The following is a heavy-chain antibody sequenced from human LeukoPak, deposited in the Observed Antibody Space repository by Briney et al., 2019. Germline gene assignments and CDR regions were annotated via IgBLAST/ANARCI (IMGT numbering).Heavy chain of an antibody. CDR2: INPSGGST. CDR3: ARGVQTREWLLALYYYYYMDV. D-gene: IGHD3-3*01. Sequence: GASVKVSCKASGYTFTSYYMHWVRQAPGQGLEWMGIINPSGGSTSYAQKFQGRVTMTRDTSTSTVYMELSSLRSEDTAVYYCARGVQTREWLLALYYYYYMDVWGKGTTVTISS. CDR1: GYTFTSYY. V-gene: IGHV1-46*01. J-gene: IGHJ6*03.